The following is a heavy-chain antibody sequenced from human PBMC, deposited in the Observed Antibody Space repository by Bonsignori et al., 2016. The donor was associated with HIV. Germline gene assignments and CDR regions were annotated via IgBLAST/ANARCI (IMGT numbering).Heavy chain of an antibody. CDR2: NIPVLGVA. CDR3: ARAADYDFRSGYNDLYYFDS. V-gene: IGHV1-69*10. D-gene: IGHD3-3*01. J-gene: IGHJ4*02. Sequence: WVRQAPGQGLEWMGGNIPVLGVANYAPKFQGRVKMTADKSTGTAYMELSSLRSEDTAVYYCARAADYDFRSGYNDLYYFDSWGQGSLVTVSS.